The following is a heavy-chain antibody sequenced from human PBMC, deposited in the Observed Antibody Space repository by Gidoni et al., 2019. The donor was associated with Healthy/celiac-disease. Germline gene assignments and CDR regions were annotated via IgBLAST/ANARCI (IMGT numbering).Heavy chain of an antibody. D-gene: IGHD3-16*01. CDR3: ARGLPIMALWFDY. CDR1: GFTFSSYS. CDR2: MSSSSSTI. J-gene: IGHJ4*02. V-gene: IGHV3-48*04. Sequence: EVQLVESGGGLVQPGGSLRLSCAASGFTFSSYSMNWVRQAPGKGLEWVSYMSSSSSTIYYADSVKGRFTISRDNAKNSLYLQMNSLRAEDTAVYYYARGLPIMALWFDYWGQGTLVTVSS.